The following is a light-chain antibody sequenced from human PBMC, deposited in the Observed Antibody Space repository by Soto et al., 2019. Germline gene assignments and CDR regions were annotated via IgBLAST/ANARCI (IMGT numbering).Light chain of an antibody. CDR3: SSYADTNNLV. J-gene: IGLJ2*01. CDR1: GSDVAGYDY. V-gene: IGLV2-8*01. CDR2: EVT. Sequence: QSALIQPPSASGSPGHSITISCTGTGSDVAGYDYVSWYQQRPGRAPKLIIFEVTRRPSGVPDRFSGSKSGNTASLTVSGLQAEDEADYYCSSYADTNNLVFGGGTQLT.